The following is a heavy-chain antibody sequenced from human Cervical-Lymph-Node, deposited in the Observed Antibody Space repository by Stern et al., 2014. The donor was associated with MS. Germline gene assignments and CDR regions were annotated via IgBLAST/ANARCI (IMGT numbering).Heavy chain of an antibody. J-gene: IGHJ4*02. CDR1: GGSITSGGYQ. Sequence: QVQLVESGPGPVRPSQTLSLTCTVSGGSITSGGYQWNWIRQHPGKGLGWVGYISYSGNTHFNPSLRGRISITRDTSKRQFSLTLTSVTAADTAVYYCARSTHYNLLTGLDSWGLGALVTVSS. CDR2: ISYSGNT. V-gene: IGHV4-31*03. D-gene: IGHD3-9*01. CDR3: ARSTHYNLLTGLDS.